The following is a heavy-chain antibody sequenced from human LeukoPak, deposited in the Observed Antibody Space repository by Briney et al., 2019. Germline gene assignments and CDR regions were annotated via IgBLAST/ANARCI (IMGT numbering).Heavy chain of an antibody. J-gene: IGHJ4*02. CDR2: INSDGTGP. CDR3: ARGLLTLGGVIANLDY. V-gene: IGHV3-74*01. D-gene: IGHD3-16*02. Sequence: QAGGSLRLSCVASGFTFSSYWMHWVRQAPGKGLVWVSRINSDGTGPAYADSVKGRFTISRDNAKNTMYLQMNSLRAEDTAVYYCARGLLTLGGVIANLDYWGQGTLVTVSS. CDR1: GFTFSSYW.